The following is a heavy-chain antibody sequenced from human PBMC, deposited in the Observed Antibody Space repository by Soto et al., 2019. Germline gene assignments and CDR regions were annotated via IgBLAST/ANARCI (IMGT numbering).Heavy chain of an antibody. V-gene: IGHV3-72*01. J-gene: IGHJ4*02. D-gene: IGHD5-18*01. CDR1: GVTFSDHY. CDR3: VIAKVDGYRYFDY. CDR2: IRNKANSYST. Sequence: EVQLVESGGGLVQPGGSLRLSCAASGVTFSDHYMDWVRQAPGKGLEWVGRIRNKANSYSTEYAASVRGRFTISRDESEDSLYLQMNSLRTEDTAVYYCVIAKVDGYRYFDYWGQGTLVTVSS.